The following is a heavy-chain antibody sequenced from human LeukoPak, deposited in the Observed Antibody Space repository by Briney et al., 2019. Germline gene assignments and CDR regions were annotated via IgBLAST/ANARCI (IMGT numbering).Heavy chain of an antibody. J-gene: IGHJ4*02. V-gene: IGHV1-2*02. CDR3: ARSISSSSFDY. D-gene: IGHD6-6*01. CDR2: INPNSGGT. CDR1: GYTFTGYY. Sequence: GESLKISCKGSGYTFTGYYMHWVRQAPGQGLEWMGWINPNSGGTDYAQKFQGRVTMTRDTSISTAYMELSRLRSDDTAVYYCARSISSSSFDYWGQGTLVTVSS.